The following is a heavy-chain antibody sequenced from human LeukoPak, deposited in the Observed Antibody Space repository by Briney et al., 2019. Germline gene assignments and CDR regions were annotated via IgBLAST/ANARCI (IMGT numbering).Heavy chain of an antibody. CDR3: ARAARRITIFGVGPYYYYYGMDV. V-gene: IGHV4-34*01. CDR1: GGSFSGYY. CDR2: INHSGST. Sequence: SETLSLTCAVYGGSFSGYYWSWIRQPPGKGLEWIGEINHSGSTNYNPSLKSRVTISVDTSKNQFSLKLSSVTAADTAVYYCARAARRITIFGVGPYYYYYGMDVWGQGTTVTVSS. D-gene: IGHD3-3*01. J-gene: IGHJ6*02.